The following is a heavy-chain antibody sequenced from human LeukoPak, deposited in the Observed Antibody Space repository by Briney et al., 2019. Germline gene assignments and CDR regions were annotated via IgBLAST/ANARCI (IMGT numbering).Heavy chain of an antibody. D-gene: IGHD3-10*01. CDR2: INTNTGNP. V-gene: IGHV7-4-1*02. CDR3: ASGDLVQAPGYYYYGMDV. CDR1: GGTFSSYA. Sequence: ASVKVSCKASGGTFSSYAISWVRQAPGQGLEWMGWINTNTGNPTYAQGFTGRFVFSLDTSVSTAYLQISSLKAEDTAVYYCASGDLVQAPGYYYYGMDVWGQGTTVTVSS. J-gene: IGHJ6*02.